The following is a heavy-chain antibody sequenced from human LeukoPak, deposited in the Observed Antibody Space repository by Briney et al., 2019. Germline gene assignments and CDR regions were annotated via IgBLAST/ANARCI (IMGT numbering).Heavy chain of an antibody. V-gene: IGHV3-74*01. D-gene: IGHD3-10*01. J-gene: IGHJ4*02. CDR1: GFTFSNYW. CDR3: ARGIWF. CDR2: IKSDGSST. Sequence: GGSLRLSCAASGFTFSNYWMHWVRQAPGKGLVWVSRIKSDGSSTSYADSVKGRFTISRDNAKNTLYLQMNSLRAEDTAVYYCARGIWFGGQGTLVTVSS.